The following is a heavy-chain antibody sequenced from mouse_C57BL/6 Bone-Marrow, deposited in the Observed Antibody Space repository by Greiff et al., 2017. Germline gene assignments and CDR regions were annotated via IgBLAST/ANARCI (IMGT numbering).Heavy chain of an antibody. J-gene: IGHJ3*01. Sequence: EVQGVESGGDLVKPGGSLKLSCAASGFTFSSYGMSWVRQTPDKRLEWVATISSGGSYTYYPDSVKGRFTISRDNAKNTLYLQMSSLKSEDTAVYYCARRSFCGVFAYWGQGTLVTVSA. CDR1: GFTFSSYG. CDR3: ARRSFCGVFAY. CDR2: ISSGGSYT. V-gene: IGHV5-6*01.